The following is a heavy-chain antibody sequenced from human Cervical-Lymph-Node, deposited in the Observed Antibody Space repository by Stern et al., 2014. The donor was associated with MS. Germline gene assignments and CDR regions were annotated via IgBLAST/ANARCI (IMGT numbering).Heavy chain of an antibody. CDR1: GFTVSSNY. CDR2: IYSGGNT. V-gene: IGHV3-53*01. CDR3: ARGEDYGDY. Sequence: EMQLVESGGGLIQPGGSLRLSCAASGFTVSSNYMNWVRQAPGKGLEWVSVIYSGGNTYYADSVKGRFTSSRDTSKNTLYLQMDSLRAEDTAVYYCARGEDYGDYWGQGTLVTVSS. J-gene: IGHJ4*02.